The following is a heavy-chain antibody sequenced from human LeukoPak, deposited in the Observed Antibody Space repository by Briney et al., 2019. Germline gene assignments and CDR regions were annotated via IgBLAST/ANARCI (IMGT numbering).Heavy chain of an antibody. V-gene: IGHV4-59*08. J-gene: IGHJ5*02. Sequence: PSETLSLTCTVSGGSISSYYWSWIRQPPGKGLEWIGYIYYSGSTNYNPSLKSRVTISVDTSKNQFSLKLSSVTAADTAVYYCARLRGGVKGNWFDPWGQGTLVTVSS. D-gene: IGHD3-16*01. CDR1: GGSISSYY. CDR2: IYYSGST. CDR3: ARLRGGVKGNWFDP.